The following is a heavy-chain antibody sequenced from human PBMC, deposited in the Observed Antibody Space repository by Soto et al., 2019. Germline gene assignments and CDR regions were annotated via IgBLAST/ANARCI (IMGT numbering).Heavy chain of an antibody. CDR3: AGREYYYDSSGYRGEFDY. CDR1: GGTFSSYA. D-gene: IGHD3-22*01. V-gene: IGHV1-69*13. Sequence: SVKVSCKASGGTFSSYAISWVRQAPGQGLEWMGGIVPIFGTANYAQKFQGRVTITADESTSTAYMELSSLRSEDTAVYYCAGREYYYDSSGYRGEFDYWGQGTLVTVSS. CDR2: IVPIFGTA. J-gene: IGHJ4*02.